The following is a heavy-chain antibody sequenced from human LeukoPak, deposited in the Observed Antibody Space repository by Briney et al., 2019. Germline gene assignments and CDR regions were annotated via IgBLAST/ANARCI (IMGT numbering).Heavy chain of an antibody. V-gene: IGHV5-51*01. CDR1: GYSFTNYW. CDR2: IYPGDSGT. CDR3: ARDGMAAPYYYYGMDV. D-gene: IGHD5-24*01. Sequence: GESLKISCKGSGYSFTNYWIGWVRQMPGKGLEWMGIIYPGDSGTRYSPSFQGQVTISADESISTAYLQWSSLKASDTAMYYCARDGMAAPYYYYGMDVWGQGTTVTVSS. J-gene: IGHJ6*02.